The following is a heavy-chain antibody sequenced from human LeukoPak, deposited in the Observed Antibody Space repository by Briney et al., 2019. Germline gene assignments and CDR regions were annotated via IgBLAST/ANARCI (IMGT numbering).Heavy chain of an antibody. Sequence: SETLSLTCTVSGGSISSYYWSWIRQPPGKGLEWIGYIYYSGSTNYNPSLKSRVTISVDTSKNQFSLKLSSVTAADTAVYYCARHLRSGAVDYWGQGTLVTVSS. D-gene: IGHD4-17*01. CDR3: ARHLRSGAVDY. CDR2: IYYSGST. V-gene: IGHV4-59*01. J-gene: IGHJ4*02. CDR1: GGSISSYY.